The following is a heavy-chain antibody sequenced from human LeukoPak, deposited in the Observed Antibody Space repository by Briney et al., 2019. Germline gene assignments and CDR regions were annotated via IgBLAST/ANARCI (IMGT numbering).Heavy chain of an antibody. CDR1: GFTFSSYG. Sequence: GGSLRLFCAASGFTFSSYGMHWVRQAPGKGLEWVAVIWYDGSNEYYADSVKGRFTISRDNSKNTLYLQINSLRAEDTAVYYCARDDGIYYFDYWGQGTLVTVSS. CDR3: ARDDGIYYFDY. V-gene: IGHV3-33*01. D-gene: IGHD2/OR15-2a*01. CDR2: IWYDGSNE. J-gene: IGHJ4*02.